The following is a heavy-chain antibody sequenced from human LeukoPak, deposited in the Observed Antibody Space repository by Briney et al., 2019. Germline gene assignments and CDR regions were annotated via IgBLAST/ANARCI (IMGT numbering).Heavy chain of an antibody. D-gene: IGHD6-6*01. Sequence: GGSLRLSCAASGFTFSSYSMNWVRQAPGKGLEWVSSISSSSSYIYYADSVKGRFTISRDNAKNSLYLQMSSLRAEDTAVYYCASKEYSSSPGDYWGQGTLVTVSS. CDR3: ASKEYSSSPGDY. CDR2: ISSSSSYI. CDR1: GFTFSSYS. V-gene: IGHV3-21*01. J-gene: IGHJ4*02.